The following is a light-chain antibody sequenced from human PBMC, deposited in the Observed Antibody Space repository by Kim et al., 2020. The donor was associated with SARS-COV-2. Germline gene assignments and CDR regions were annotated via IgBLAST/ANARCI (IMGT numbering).Light chain of an antibody. V-gene: IGKV3-15*01. CDR1: RGVSSD. Sequence: EVVMTQSPVTLSMSPGERATLSCRASRGVSSDLAWYQQKPGQAPRLLIYAASTRVTGIPARFSGSGSGTEFTLTISSLQSEDSAVYFCQQYNNWGTFGQGTKVDIK. J-gene: IGKJ1*01. CDR3: QQYNNWGT. CDR2: AAS.